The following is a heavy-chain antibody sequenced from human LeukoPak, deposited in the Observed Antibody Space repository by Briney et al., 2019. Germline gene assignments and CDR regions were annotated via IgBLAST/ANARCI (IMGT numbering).Heavy chain of an antibody. V-gene: IGHV3-21*01. CDR3: ARVGPSEGLLAGYRDAFDF. CDR1: GFTFSSYS. Sequence: GGSLRLSCAASGFTFSSYSMNWVRQAPGKGLEWVSSISSSSSYIYYADSVKGRFTISRDNAKNSLYLQVNSPRAEDTAVYNFARVGPSEGLLAGYRDAFDFWGQGKMVTVSS. CDR2: ISSSSSYI. J-gene: IGHJ3*01. D-gene: IGHD3-9*01.